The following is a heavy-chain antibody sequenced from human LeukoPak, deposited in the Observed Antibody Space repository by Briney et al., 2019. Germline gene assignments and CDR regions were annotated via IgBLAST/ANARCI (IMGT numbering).Heavy chain of an antibody. V-gene: IGHV3-30*02. D-gene: IGHD3-22*01. Sequence: PGGSLRLSCAASGFTFSSYGMHWVRQAPGKGPEWVAFIRYDGSNKYYADSVKGRFTISRDNSKNTLDLQMNSLRTEDTAVYYCANAGSSGYPYDYWGQGTLVAVS. CDR2: IRYDGSNK. CDR3: ANAGSSGYPYDY. J-gene: IGHJ4*02. CDR1: GFTFSSYG.